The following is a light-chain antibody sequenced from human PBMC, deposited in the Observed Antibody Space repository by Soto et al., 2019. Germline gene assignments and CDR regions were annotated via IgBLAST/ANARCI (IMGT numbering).Light chain of an antibody. CDR3: QQFSTYSLT. Sequence: DIQLTQSPSTLSASVGDRVTITCRASQSISSWLAWYQQKPGKAPKLLIYKASSLESGVPSRFSGSESGTEFTLTISSLQPDDFATYFCQQFSTYSLTFGGGTPVEIK. V-gene: IGKV1-5*03. J-gene: IGKJ4*01. CDR2: KAS. CDR1: QSISSW.